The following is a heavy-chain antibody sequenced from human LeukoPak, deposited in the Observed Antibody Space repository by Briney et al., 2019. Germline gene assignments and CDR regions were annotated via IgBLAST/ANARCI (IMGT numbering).Heavy chain of an antibody. CDR2: INHTGST. V-gene: IGHV4-34*01. Sequence: PSETLSLTCAVYGGSFSGYYWSWIRQPPGKGLEWIGEINHTGSTNYNPSLKSRVTISVDTSKNQFSLKLSSVTAADTAMYCCARGEAGYCSSTSCYGFRWFNPWGQGTLVTVSS. CDR1: GGSFSGYY. D-gene: IGHD2-2*01. CDR3: ARGEAGYCSSTSCYGFRWFNP. J-gene: IGHJ5*02.